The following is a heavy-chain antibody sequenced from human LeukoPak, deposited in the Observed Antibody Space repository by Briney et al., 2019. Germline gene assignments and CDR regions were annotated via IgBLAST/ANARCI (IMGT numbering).Heavy chain of an antibody. CDR2: LSNSGST. V-gene: IGHV4-59*01. CDR3: VSAAGPSIFDY. Sequence: SKTLSLTCTVSGVSISSYFWSWIRQPPRKGLEWIGCLSNSGSTNYNPSLKNRVTVSLDTSKNQFSLKLSSVSAADTAFYFCVSAAGPSIFDYWSQGTLVTVSS. CDR1: GVSISSYF. J-gene: IGHJ4*02. D-gene: IGHD6-25*01.